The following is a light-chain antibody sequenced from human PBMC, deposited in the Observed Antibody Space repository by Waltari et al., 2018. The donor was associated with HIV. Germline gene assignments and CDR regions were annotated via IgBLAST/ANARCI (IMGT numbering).Light chain of an antibody. J-gene: IGLJ2*01. V-gene: IGLV1-51*01. CDR2: DHK. CDR1: TSNIGTTY. CDR3: GTWDTSLSAGL. Sequence: QSVLTQPPSVSAAPGQRVTISCSGSTSNIGTTYVSWYQQFPGTAPKLLIYDHKHRSAGIPDRFSGSKSGTSATLAITGLQTEDEADYYCGTWDTSLSAGLFGGGTKVTVL.